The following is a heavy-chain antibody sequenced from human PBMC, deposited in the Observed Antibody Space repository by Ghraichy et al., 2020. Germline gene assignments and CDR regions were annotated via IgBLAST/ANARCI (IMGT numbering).Heavy chain of an antibody. Sequence: SVKVSCKASGFTFTSSAMQWVRQARGQRLEWIGWIVVGSGNTNYAQKFQERVTITRDMSTSTAYMELSSLRSEGTAVYYCAADHLYDFWSGYYRFDPWGQGTLVTVSS. CDR3: AADHLYDFWSGYYRFDP. CDR1: GFTFTSSA. J-gene: IGHJ5*02. V-gene: IGHV1-58*02. D-gene: IGHD3-3*01. CDR2: IVVGSGNT.